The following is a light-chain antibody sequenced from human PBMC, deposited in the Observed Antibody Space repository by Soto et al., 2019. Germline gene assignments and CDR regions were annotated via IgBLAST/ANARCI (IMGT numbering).Light chain of an antibody. CDR2: FGS. V-gene: IGKV2-28*01. J-gene: IGKJ5*01. CDR3: MQALQSLT. CDR1: QSLLYNNTYNY. Sequence: EIVMTQSPLTLPVTPGEPASISCRSSQSLLYNNTYNYLDWDVQKPGQSPQLLIYFGSNRAPGVPDRFSGSGPGTDVTLKINRVEAGDVGIYFCMQALQSLTFGQGTRLEIQ.